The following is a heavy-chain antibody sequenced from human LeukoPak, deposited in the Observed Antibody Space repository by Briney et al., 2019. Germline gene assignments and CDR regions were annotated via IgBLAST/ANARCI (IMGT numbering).Heavy chain of an antibody. CDR1: GFTFSSYT. CDR3: AKEHSSGWLNDY. CDR2: ITTSDGNT. D-gene: IGHD6-19*01. J-gene: IGHJ4*02. V-gene: IGHV3-23*01. Sequence: AGGSLRLSCAASGFTFSSYTMSWVRQAPGKGLEWVSTITTSDGNTYYADSVKGRFTISRDNSKNTLYLQMNSLRAEDTAVYYCAKEHSSGWLNDYWGQGTLVTVSS.